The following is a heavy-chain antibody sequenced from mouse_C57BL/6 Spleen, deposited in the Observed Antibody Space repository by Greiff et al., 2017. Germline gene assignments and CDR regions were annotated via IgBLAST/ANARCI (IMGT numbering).Heavy chain of an antibody. Sequence: VQLQQPGAELVMPGASVKLSCKASGYTFTSYWMHWVKPRPGQGLEWIGEIDPSDSYTNYNQKFKGKSTLTVDKSSSTAYMQLSSLTSEDSAVYYCARRRVYYDYDDYAMDYWGQGTSVTVSS. J-gene: IGHJ4*01. D-gene: IGHD2-4*01. CDR1: GYTFTSYW. V-gene: IGHV1-69*01. CDR2: IDPSDSYT. CDR3: ARRRVYYDYDDYAMDY.